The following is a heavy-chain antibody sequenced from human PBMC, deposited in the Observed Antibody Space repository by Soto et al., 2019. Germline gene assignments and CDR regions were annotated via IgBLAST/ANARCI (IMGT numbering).Heavy chain of an antibody. D-gene: IGHD2-21*02. V-gene: IGHV1-3*01. Sequence: QVQLVQSGAGAKKPGASVKGACKASGYTFTSYAMHWVRQAPGQRLEWMGWINAGNGNTKYSQKFQGRVTITRDTSASTAYMELSRLRSEDTAVYYCARSIVVVTALDYWGQGTLVTVSS. J-gene: IGHJ4*02. CDR3: ARSIVVVTALDY. CDR2: INAGNGNT. CDR1: GYTFTSYA.